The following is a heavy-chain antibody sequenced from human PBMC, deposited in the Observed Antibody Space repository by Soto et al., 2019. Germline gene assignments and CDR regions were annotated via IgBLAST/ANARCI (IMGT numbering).Heavy chain of an antibody. CDR1: GFTFSDYY. V-gene: IGHV3-11*04. CDR2: ISSSGSTI. D-gene: IGHD3-16*01. J-gene: IGHJ3*02. Sequence: GSLRLSCAASGFTFSDYYMSWIRQAPGKGLEWVSYISSSGSTIYYADSVKGRFTISRDNAKNSLYLQMNSLRAEDTAVYYCARDEGDDYIWGSYSSAFDIWGQGTMVTVSS. CDR3: ARDEGDDYIWGSYSSAFDI.